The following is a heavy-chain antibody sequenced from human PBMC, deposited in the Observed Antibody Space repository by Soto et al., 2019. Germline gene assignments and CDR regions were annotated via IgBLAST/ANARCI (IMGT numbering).Heavy chain of an antibody. D-gene: IGHD3-22*01. CDR3: ASMGVGYDSSGPDTFDI. Sequence: GDPLKISCKGSGYSFTSYWIGWVRQMPGKGLEWMGIIYPGDSDTRYSPSFQGQVTISADKSISTAYLQWSSLKASDTAMYYCASMGVGYDSSGPDTFDIWGQGTMVTVAS. V-gene: IGHV5-51*01. CDR1: GYSFTSYW. J-gene: IGHJ3*02. CDR2: IYPGDSDT.